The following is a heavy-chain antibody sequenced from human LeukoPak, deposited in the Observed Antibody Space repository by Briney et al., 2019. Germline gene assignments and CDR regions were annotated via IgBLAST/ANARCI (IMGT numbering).Heavy chain of an antibody. J-gene: IGHJ4*02. CDR2: IAYDGSNK. Sequence: GGSLRLSCAASGFTFSRYAMHWVRQAPGKGLEWVAVIAYDGSNKYYADSVKGRFTISRDNSKNKLDLQMSSLRAEDTAVYYCVKSIGSSTWYVNFDYWGQGILVTVSS. CDR3: VKSIGSSTWYVNFDY. V-gene: IGHV3-30-3*02. D-gene: IGHD6-13*01. CDR1: GFTFSRYA.